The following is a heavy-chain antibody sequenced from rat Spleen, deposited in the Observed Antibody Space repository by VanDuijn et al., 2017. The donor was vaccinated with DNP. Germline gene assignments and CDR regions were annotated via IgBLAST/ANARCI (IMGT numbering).Heavy chain of an antibody. CDR3: ASRPPPTRGPFDY. D-gene: IGHD1-4*01. V-gene: IGHV5-25*01. J-gene: IGHJ2*01. Sequence: EVQLVESGGGLVQPGRSMKLSCAASGFTFSNYYMAWVRQAPTKGLEWVASISTGGGNTYYRDSVKGRFTISSDNAKSTLYLQMDSLRSEDTATYYCASRPPPTRGPFDYWGQGVMVTVSS. CDR2: ISTGGGNT. CDR1: GFTFSNYY.